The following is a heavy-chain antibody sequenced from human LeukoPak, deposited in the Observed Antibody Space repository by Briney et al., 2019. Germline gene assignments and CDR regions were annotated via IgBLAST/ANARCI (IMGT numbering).Heavy chain of an antibody. D-gene: IGHD6-13*01. V-gene: IGHV3-30*03. CDR1: GFTFSNYG. J-gene: IGHJ3*02. CDR3: ARAVSSWYAFDI. Sequence: GGSLRLSCAASGFTFSNYGMHWVRQAPGKGLEWVAVISYDGSNKYYADSVKGRFTISRDNSKNTLYLQMNSLRAEDTAVYYCARAVSSWYAFDIWGQGTMVTVSS. CDR2: ISYDGSNK.